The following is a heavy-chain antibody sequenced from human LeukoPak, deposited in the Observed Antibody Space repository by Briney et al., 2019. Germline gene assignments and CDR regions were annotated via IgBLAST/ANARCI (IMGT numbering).Heavy chain of an antibody. D-gene: IGHD1-26*01. Sequence: GVLRLSCAASGFTFSSYAMSWVRQAPGKGLEWVSDISGSGGSTYYADSVKGRFTISRDNSKNTLYLQMNSLRAEDTAVYYCAKGAWSGSYPPFDYWGQGTLVTVSS. V-gene: IGHV3-23*01. CDR1: GFTFSSYA. CDR2: ISGSGGST. J-gene: IGHJ4*02. CDR3: AKGAWSGSYPPFDY.